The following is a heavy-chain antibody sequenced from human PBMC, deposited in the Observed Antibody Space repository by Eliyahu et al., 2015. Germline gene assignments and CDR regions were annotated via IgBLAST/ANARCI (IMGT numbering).Heavy chain of an antibody. CDR1: GGXISSYG. CDR3: ARGYGYYYYGMDV. D-gene: IGHD4-17*01. CDR2: IYYSGST. V-gene: IGHV4-59*01. J-gene: IGHJ6*04. Sequence: QVQLQESGPGLVKPSETLSXTXXVSGGXISSYGGAGSGSPPGKGLEWIXYIYYSGSTNYNPSLKSRVTISVDTSKNQFSLKLSSVTAADTAVYYCARGYGYYYYGMDVWGKGTTVTVSS.